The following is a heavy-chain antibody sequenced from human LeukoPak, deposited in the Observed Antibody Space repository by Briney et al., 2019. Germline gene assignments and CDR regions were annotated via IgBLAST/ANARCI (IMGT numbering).Heavy chain of an antibody. CDR1: GFTFSSYS. J-gene: IGHJ4*02. CDR3: AGLPLEDIVVVPAAQGGVDY. CDR2: ISSSSSYI. D-gene: IGHD2-2*01. Sequence: GGSLRLSCAASGFTFSSYSMNWVRQAPGKGLEWVSSISSSSSYIYYADSVKGRFTISRDNAKNSLYLQMNSLRAEDTAVYYCAGLPLEDIVVVPAAQGGVDYWGQGTLVTVSS. V-gene: IGHV3-21*01.